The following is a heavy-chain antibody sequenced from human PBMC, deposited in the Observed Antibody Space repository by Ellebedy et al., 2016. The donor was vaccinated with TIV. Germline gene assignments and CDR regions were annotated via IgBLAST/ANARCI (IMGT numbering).Heavy chain of an antibody. V-gene: IGHV1-3*01. D-gene: IGHD1-26*01. Sequence: AASVTVSCKASGYTFTNYTIHWVRQAPGQRLEWMGWINAGNGNTKYSQRFQGRVTITRDTSASTAYMELSSLRSEDTAVYYCARDRGGVGATNGFDYWGQGTLVTVSS. J-gene: IGHJ4*02. CDR1: GYTFTNYT. CDR3: ARDRGGVGATNGFDY. CDR2: INAGNGNT.